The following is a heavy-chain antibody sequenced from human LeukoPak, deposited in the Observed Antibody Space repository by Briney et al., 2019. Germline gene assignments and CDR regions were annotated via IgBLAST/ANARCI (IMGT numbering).Heavy chain of an antibody. CDR2: INPNSGGT. J-gene: IGHJ4*02. CDR3: ARGPYDYGDYFPDY. V-gene: IGHV1-2*02. Sequence: ASVKVSCKASGYTFTGYYMHWVRQAPGQGLEWMGWINPNSGGTNYAQKFQGRVTMTRDTPISTAYMELSRLRSDDTAVYYCARGPYDYGDYFPDYWGQGTLVTVSS. D-gene: IGHD4-17*01. CDR1: GYTFTGYY.